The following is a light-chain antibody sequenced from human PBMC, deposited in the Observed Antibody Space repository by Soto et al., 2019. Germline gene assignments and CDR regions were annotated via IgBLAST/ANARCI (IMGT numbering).Light chain of an antibody. V-gene: IGKV3-20*01. CDR1: QSVSSSY. Sequence: EIVLTQSPGPLSLSPGERATLSCSASQSVSSSYLAWYQQKPGQAPRLLIYGASSRATGIPDRFSGSGSGTDITLTISRLEPEDFAVYYCQQYGSSPMYTFGQGTKLEIK. CDR3: QQYGSSPMYT. CDR2: GAS. J-gene: IGKJ2*01.